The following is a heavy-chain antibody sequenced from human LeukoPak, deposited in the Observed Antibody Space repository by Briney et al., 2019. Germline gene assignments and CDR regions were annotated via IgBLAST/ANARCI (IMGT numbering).Heavy chain of an antibody. J-gene: IGHJ6*02. CDR1: SGSISSHY. CDR2: IYYSGST. V-gene: IGHV4-59*11. CDR3: ARDGSNWSNDYYHGVDV. D-gene: IGHD4-11*01. Sequence: SETLSLTCTVSSGSISSHYWSWIRQPPGKGLEWIGYIYYSGSTNYNPSLKSRVTISVDTSKNQFSLKLSSVTAADTAVYYCARDGSNWSNDYYHGVDVWGQGTTVTVSS.